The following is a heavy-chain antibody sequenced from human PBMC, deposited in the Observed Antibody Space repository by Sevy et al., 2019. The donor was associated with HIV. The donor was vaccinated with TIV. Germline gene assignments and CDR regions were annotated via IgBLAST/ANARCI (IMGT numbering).Heavy chain of an antibody. CDR3: ARDPCSGGSCYSLGPSRYYYGMDV. CDR1: GFTFSSYS. D-gene: IGHD2-15*01. V-gene: IGHV3-21*01. J-gene: IGHJ6*02. CDR2: ISSSSSYI. Sequence: GGYLRLSCAASGFTFSSYSMNCVRQAPGKGLEWVSSISSSSSYIYYADSVKGRFTISRDNAKKSMYLQMNSLRAEDTAVYYCARDPCSGGSCYSLGPSRYYYGMDVWGQGTTVTVSS.